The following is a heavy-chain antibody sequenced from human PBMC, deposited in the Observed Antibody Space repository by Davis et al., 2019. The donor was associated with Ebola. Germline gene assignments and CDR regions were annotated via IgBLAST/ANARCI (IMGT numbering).Heavy chain of an antibody. D-gene: IGHD1-1*01. CDR1: GFTFSSYA. CDR2: ISGSGGST. J-gene: IGHJ4*02. Sequence: PGGSLRLSCAASGFTFSSYAMSWVRQAPGKGLEWVSAISGSGGSTYYADSVKGRFTISRDNSKNTLYLQMNSLRAEDTAVYYCAKDRSATYTPNYFDYWGQGTLVTVSS. CDR3: AKDRSATYTPNYFDY. V-gene: IGHV3-23*01.